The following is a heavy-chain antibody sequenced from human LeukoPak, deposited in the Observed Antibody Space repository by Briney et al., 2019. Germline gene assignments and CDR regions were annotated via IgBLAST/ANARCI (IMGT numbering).Heavy chain of an antibody. CDR1: GYSFTSYW. CDR3: ARHGEVAATPDNSGLDY. Sequence: GESLKISCKGSGYSFTSYWISWVRQIPGKGLEWMGRIDPSDSYTNYSPSFQGHVTISADKSISTAYLQWSSLKASDTAMYYCARHGEVAATPDNSGLDYWGQGTLVTVSS. D-gene: IGHD2-15*01. CDR2: IDPSDSYT. J-gene: IGHJ4*02. V-gene: IGHV5-10-1*01.